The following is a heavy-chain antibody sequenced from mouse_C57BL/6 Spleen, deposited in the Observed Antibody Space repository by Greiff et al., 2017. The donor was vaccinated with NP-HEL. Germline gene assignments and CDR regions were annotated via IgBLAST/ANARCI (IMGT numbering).Heavy chain of an antibody. CDR3: TRIRDYDERAMDY. Sequence: QVQLQQSGAELVRPGASVTLSCKASGYTFTDYEMHWVKQTPVHGLEWIGAIDPETGGTAYNQKFKGKAILTADKSSSTAYMELRSLTSEDSAVYYCTRIRDYDERAMDYWGQGTSVTVSS. V-gene: IGHV1-15*01. CDR2: IDPETGGT. J-gene: IGHJ4*01. CDR1: GYTFTDYE. D-gene: IGHD2-4*01.